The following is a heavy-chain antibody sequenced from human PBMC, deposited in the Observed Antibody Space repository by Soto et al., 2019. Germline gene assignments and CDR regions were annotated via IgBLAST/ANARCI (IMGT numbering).Heavy chain of an antibody. CDR2: ISGSGGST. V-gene: IGHV3-23*01. D-gene: IGHD6-19*01. Sequence: GGSLRLSCAASGFTFSSYAMSWVRQAPGKGLEWVSAISGSGGSTYYADSVKGRFTISRDNSKNTLYLQMNSLRAEDTAVYYCAKDLNTPSLGSGWQASDYWGQGTLVTVSS. CDR3: AKDLNTPSLGSGWQASDY. CDR1: GFTFSSYA. J-gene: IGHJ4*02.